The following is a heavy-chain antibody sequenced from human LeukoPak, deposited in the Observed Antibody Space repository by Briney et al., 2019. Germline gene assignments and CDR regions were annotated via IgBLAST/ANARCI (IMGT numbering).Heavy chain of an antibody. V-gene: IGHV3-11*05. CDR3: ARGRCSGGSCYGRGFDY. CDR2: ISSSNSYT. Sequence: GGSLRLSCAASGFTFSDYYMSWIRQAPGKGLEWVSYISSSNSYTNYADSVKGRFYADSVKGRFTISRDNAKNSLYLQMNSLRAEDTAVYYCARGRCSGGSCYGRGFDYWGQGTLVTVSS. D-gene: IGHD2-15*01. J-gene: IGHJ4*02. CDR1: GFTFSDYY.